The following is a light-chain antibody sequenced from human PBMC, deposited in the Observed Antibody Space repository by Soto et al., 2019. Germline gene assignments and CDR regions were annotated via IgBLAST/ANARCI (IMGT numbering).Light chain of an antibody. Sequence: EIVLTQSPGTLTLSPGERATLSCRASQSVSSSYLAWYQQKPGQAPRLLIYGASTTATGIPARFSGSGSGTEFTLTISSLQSEDFAVYYCQQYDNWPRTFGQGTKVDIK. CDR1: QSVSSSY. V-gene: IGKV3-15*01. J-gene: IGKJ1*01. CDR2: GAS. CDR3: QQYDNWPRT.